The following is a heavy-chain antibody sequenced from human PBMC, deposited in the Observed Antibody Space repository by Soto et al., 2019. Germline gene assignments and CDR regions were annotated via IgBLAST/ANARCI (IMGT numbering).Heavy chain of an antibody. CDR1: GFTFTTYT. V-gene: IGHV3-30*14. J-gene: IGHJ5*02. Sequence: GGSLRLSCAASGFTFTTYTMHWVRQAPGKGLEWVAAISYDGRNTHYAGSVKGRFTISRDNSKNTLSLQMNSLRPEDTAVYFCKRGCKQLLSSFDTWGQGTLVTVSS. CDR3: KRGCKQLLSSFDT. CDR2: ISYDGRNT. D-gene: IGHD3-10*02.